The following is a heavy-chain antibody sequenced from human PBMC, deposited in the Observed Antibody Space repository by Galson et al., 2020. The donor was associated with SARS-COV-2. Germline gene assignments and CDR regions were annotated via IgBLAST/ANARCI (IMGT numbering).Heavy chain of an antibody. CDR2: INPSIGST. CDR3: ARDWHDSGSYDAFDI. CDR1: GYTFTNYH. J-gene: IGHJ3*02. Sequence: ASVKVSCKASGYTFTNYHVHWVRQAPGQGLEWMGIINPSIGSTRNAQKFQGRVSMSRDTSTSTVYMELSSLISEDTALYYCARDWHDSGSYDAFDIWGQGTMVTVSS. D-gene: IGHD3-10*01. V-gene: IGHV1-46*01.